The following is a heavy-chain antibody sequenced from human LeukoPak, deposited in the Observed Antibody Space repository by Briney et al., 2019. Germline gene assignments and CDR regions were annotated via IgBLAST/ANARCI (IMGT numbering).Heavy chain of an antibody. CDR3: ARVRMLGKYFFDY. CDR1: GFTVSSNC. V-gene: IGHV3-7*01. J-gene: IGHJ4*02. CDR2: IKPDGSDK. Sequence: GGSLRLSCAASGFTVSSNCMSWVRQAPVKGLEWVASIKPDGSDKYYLDSVKGRFTISRDNTQNSLYLQMNSLRDEDTAVYYCARVRMLGKYFFDYWGQGTLVTVSS. D-gene: IGHD1-26*01.